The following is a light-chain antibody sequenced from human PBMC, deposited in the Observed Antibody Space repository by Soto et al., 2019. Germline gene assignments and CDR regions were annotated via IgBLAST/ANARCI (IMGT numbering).Light chain of an antibody. CDR2: DAS. CDR3: QQYNSYTYT. Sequence: GDRVTITCRASQSISSWLAWYQQKPGKAPKLLIYDASSLEGGVPSRFSGSGSGTEFTLTISSLQPDDFATYYCQQYNSYTYTFGQGTKVDIK. J-gene: IGKJ2*01. CDR1: QSISSW. V-gene: IGKV1-5*01.